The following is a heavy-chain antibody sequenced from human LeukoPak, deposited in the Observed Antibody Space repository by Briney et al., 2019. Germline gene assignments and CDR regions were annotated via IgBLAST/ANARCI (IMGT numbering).Heavy chain of an antibody. CDR3: ARDGPPFDP. Sequence: GGSLRLSCAASGFTFSSYAMSWVRQAPGKGLEWVAVISYDGSNKYYADSVKGRFTISRDNSKNTLYLQMNSLRAEDTAVYYCARDGPPFDPWGQGTLVTVSS. V-gene: IGHV3-30-3*01. CDR1: GFTFSSYA. CDR2: ISYDGSNK. J-gene: IGHJ5*02.